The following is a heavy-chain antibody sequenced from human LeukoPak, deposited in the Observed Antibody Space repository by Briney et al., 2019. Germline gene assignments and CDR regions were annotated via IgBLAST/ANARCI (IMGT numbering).Heavy chain of an antibody. CDR1: GYTFTSYG. D-gene: IGHD2-2*01. CDR3: ARGRYCSSTSCQWWGGFDY. V-gene: IGHV1-18*01. CDR2: ISAYNGNT. Sequence: ASVKVSCKASGYTFTSYGISWVRQAPGQGLEWMGWISAYNGNTNYAQKLQGRVTMTTDTSTSTAYMELRSLRSDDTAVYYCARGRYCSSTSCQWWGGFDYWGQGTLVTVSS. J-gene: IGHJ4*02.